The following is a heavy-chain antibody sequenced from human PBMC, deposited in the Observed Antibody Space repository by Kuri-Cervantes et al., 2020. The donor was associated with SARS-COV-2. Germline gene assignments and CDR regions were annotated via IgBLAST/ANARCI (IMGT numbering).Heavy chain of an antibody. Sequence: SVNVSCKPSLCTFSSYAISWVRQAPGQGLEWMGGIIPIFGTANYAREFQGKVTITADKSTGTAYMELSTLRFEDPAVYYCARGAYYASSGYLLPEFDYWGQGTLVTVSS. CDR1: LCTFSSYA. J-gene: IGHJ4*02. V-gene: IGHV1-69*06. CDR2: IIPIFGTA. CDR3: ARGAYYASSGYLLPEFDY. D-gene: IGHD3-22*01.